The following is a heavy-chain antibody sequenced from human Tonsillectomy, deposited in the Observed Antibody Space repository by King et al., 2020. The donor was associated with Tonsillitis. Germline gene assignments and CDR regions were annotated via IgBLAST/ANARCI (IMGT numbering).Heavy chain of an antibody. V-gene: IGHV1-2*02. J-gene: IGHJ4*02. Sequence: HEQLVQSGAEVKKPGASVKVSCKASGYTFTDYYMHWVRQAPGQGLEWMGWINPNSGGTNYAQKFQGRVTMTRDTSISTAYLELSRLRSDDTAVYYCARREGYSSTWVGGWGSSIDYWGQGTLVTVSS. CDR3: ARREGYSSTWVGGWGSSIDY. CDR2: INPNSGGT. CDR1: GYTFTDYY. D-gene: IGHD6-13*01.